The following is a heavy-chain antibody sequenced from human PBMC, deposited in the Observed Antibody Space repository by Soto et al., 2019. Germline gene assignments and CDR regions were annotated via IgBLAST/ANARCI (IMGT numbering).Heavy chain of an antibody. J-gene: IGHJ6*02. V-gene: IGHV1-3*01. CDR2: INAGSGNT. D-gene: IGHD2-15*01. CDR1: GYTFSNYA. Sequence: GASVKVSCKASGYTFSNYAMHWVRQAPGQRLEWMGWINAGSGNTKSSQKFQDRVTFTRDTSASTAYMELSSLRSEDTAVYYCARGGSIVVVVADYGMDVWGQGTTVTVSS. CDR3: ARGGSIVVVVADYGMDV.